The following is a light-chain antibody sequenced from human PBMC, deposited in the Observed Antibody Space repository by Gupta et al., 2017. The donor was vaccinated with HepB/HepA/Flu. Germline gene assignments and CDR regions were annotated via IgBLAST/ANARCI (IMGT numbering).Light chain of an antibody. Sequence: EIVLTQSPATLLVSPGERASLSCRASQSFTRGYLAWYQQKPGQAPRLLIYGASSRATDIPDRFSGSGYGTEVTLTISRREQEEFAVYYCQLQDQQIPLSFGRGTKVEMK. CDR1: QSFTRGY. J-gene: IGKJ2*03. CDR3: QLQDQQIPLS. V-gene: IGKV3D-20*02. CDR2: GAS.